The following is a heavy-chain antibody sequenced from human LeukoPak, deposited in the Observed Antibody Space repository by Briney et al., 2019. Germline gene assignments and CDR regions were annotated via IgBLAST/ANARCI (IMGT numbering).Heavy chain of an antibody. Sequence: GGSLRLSCAASGFTVSSNYMSWVRQAPGKGLEWVADISGSGNSPNYADSVKGRFTISRDNSNNTLYLQMKTLSAEDTAVYYCAKDQRAVAGTCFDNWGQGTLVTVSS. CDR2: ISGSGNSP. CDR3: AKDQRAVAGTCFDN. V-gene: IGHV3-23*01. J-gene: IGHJ4*02. CDR1: GFTVSSNY. D-gene: IGHD6-19*01.